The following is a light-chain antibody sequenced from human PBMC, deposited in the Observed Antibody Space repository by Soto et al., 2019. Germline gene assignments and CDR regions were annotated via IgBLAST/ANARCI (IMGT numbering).Light chain of an antibody. Sequence: QSALTQPASVSGSPGQSITISCTGTSSDVGGYNYVSWYQQHPGKAPKLIIYEVNKRPSGVSNRFSGSKSGNTASLTISGLQTEDEADYYCCSYAGSRVFGGGTKLTVL. CDR1: SSDVGGYNY. J-gene: IGLJ2*01. CDR2: EVN. CDR3: CSYAGSRV. V-gene: IGLV2-23*02.